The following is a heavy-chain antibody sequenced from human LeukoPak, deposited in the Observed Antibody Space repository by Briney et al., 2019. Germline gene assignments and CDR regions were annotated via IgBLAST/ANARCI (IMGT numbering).Heavy chain of an antibody. J-gene: IGHJ5*02. V-gene: IGHV4-59*01. D-gene: IGHD3-16*01. Sequence: TCXXXXXSXSSYYXXWIRQPPGKGLEXXGYIYYSGSTNYNPSLKSRVTISVDTSKNQFSLKLSSVTAADTAVYYCASFRGSSLGGNWFDPWGQGTLVTVSS. CDR1: XXSXSSYY. CDR3: ASFRGSSLGGNWFDP. CDR2: IYYSGST.